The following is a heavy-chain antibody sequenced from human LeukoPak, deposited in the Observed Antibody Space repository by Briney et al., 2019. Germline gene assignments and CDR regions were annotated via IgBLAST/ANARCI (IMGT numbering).Heavy chain of an antibody. D-gene: IGHD6-19*01. CDR1: GFTFSSYG. CDR2: IRYDGSNK. CDR3: AKDMEYSSGSALDY. Sequence: GGSLRLSCAASGFTFSSYGMHWVRQAPGKGLEWVAFIRYDGSNKYYADSVKGRFTISRDNSKNTLYLQMNSLRAEDTAVYHCAKDMEYSSGSALDYWGQGTLVTVSS. V-gene: IGHV3-30*02. J-gene: IGHJ4*02.